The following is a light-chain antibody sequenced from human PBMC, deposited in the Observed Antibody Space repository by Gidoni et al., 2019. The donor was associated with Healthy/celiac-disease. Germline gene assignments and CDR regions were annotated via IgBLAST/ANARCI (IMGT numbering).Light chain of an antibody. J-gene: IGKJ1*01. CDR1: QSLLHSNGYNS. V-gene: IGKV2-28*01. Sequence: DIVMTQSPLSLPVTPGEPASISCRSSQSLLHSNGYNSLDWYLQKPGQSPQLLIYLGSNRASGVPDRFSGSGSGTDFTLKISRVEAEDVGVYYCMQALLLRTFGQGTKVEIK. CDR2: LGS. CDR3: MQALLLRT.